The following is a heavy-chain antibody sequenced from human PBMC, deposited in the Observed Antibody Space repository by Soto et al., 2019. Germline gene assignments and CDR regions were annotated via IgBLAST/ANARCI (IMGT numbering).Heavy chain of an antibody. CDR2: INSDGSST. CDR1: GFTFSSYW. D-gene: IGHD2-2*01. CDR3: ARAGYCSSTSCSRRGAFDI. Sequence: GGSLRLSCAASGFTFSSYWMHWVRQAPGKGLVWVSRINSDGSSTSYADSVKGRFTISRDDSKSITYLQMNSLRAEDTAVYYCARAGYCSSTSCSRRGAFDIWGQGTMVTVSS. V-gene: IGHV3-74*01. J-gene: IGHJ3*02.